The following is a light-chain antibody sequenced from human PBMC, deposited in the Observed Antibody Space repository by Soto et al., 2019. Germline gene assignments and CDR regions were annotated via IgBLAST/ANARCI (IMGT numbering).Light chain of an antibody. Sequence: EIVLTQSATTLSLSPGERATLSCRASQSVSSYFAWYQQKPGQAPRLLIYDASTRAADIPARFSGSGSGTEFTLTISSLEPEDFAVYYCQQRSDWPLTFGGGTKVEIK. V-gene: IGKV3-11*01. J-gene: IGKJ4*01. CDR3: QQRSDWPLT. CDR2: DAS. CDR1: QSVSSY.